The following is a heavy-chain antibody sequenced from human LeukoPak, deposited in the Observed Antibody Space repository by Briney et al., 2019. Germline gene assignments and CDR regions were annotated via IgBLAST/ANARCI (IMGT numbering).Heavy chain of an antibody. CDR3: ARRSDYSDSSAYVY. CDR1: GYTFTSYD. V-gene: IGHV1-8*01. J-gene: IGHJ4*02. Sequence: ASVKVSCKASGYTFTSYDINWVRQATGQGLEWMGWMNPNSGNTGYAQKFQGRVTITRDTSISTAYMELSNLRSEDTAVYYCARRSDYSDSSAYVYWGQGTLVTVSS. CDR2: MNPNSGNT. D-gene: IGHD3-22*01.